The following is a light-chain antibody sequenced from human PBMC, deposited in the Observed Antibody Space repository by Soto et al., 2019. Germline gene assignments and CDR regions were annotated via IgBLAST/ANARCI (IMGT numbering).Light chain of an antibody. Sequence: DIQMTQSPSTLSASVGDRVTITCRASQSISSWLAWYQQKPGKAPKLLIYKASSLESGVPSRFSGGGSGTEFTLPISSLQPDDFATYYCQQYNSYSPLTFGGGTKVEIK. CDR1: QSISSW. J-gene: IGKJ4*01. CDR2: KAS. CDR3: QQYNSYSPLT. V-gene: IGKV1-5*03.